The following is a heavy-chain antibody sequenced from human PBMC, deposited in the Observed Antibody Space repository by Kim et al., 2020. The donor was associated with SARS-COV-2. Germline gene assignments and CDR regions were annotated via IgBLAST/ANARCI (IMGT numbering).Heavy chain of an antibody. V-gene: IGHV3-23*01. CDR2: IAGHGATS. CDR1: GFTFSTYG. J-gene: IGHJ4*02. D-gene: IGHD3-16*01. CDR3: AREFVWSEGQFNS. Sequence: GGSLRLSCAGSGFTFSTYGMTWVRQSPGKGLEWVSSIAGHGATSHYADSVKGRFTISRDNSKNTVSLHMNSLRVEDTAIYYCAREFVWSEGQFNSWGQGTPVTVSS.